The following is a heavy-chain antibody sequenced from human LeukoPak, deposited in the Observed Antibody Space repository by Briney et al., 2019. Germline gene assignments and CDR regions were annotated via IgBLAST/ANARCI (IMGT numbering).Heavy chain of an antibody. CDR2: INTNTGNP. J-gene: IGHJ3*02. Sequence: ASVKVSCKASGYTFTSYAMNWVRQAPGQGLEWMGWINTNTGNPTYAQGFTGRFVFSLDTSVSTAYLQIGSLKAEDTAVYYCNYYDSSGYYLFNAFDIWGQGTMVTVSS. D-gene: IGHD3-22*01. CDR1: GYTFTSYA. CDR3: NYYDSSGYYLFNAFDI. V-gene: IGHV7-4-1*01.